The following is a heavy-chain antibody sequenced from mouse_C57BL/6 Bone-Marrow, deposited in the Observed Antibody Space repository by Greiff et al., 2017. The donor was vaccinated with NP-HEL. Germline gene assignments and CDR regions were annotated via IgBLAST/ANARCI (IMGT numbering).Heavy chain of an antibody. Sequence: EVKVEESGPGLVKPSQSLSLTCSVTGYSITSGYYWNWIRQFPGNKLEWMGYISYDGSNNYNPSLKNRISITRDTSKNQFFLKLNSVTTEDTATYYCARYYSNFYWYFDVWGTGTTVTVSS. V-gene: IGHV3-6*01. CDR3: ARYYSNFYWYFDV. CDR2: ISYDGSN. D-gene: IGHD2-5*01. CDR1: GYSITSGYY. J-gene: IGHJ1*03.